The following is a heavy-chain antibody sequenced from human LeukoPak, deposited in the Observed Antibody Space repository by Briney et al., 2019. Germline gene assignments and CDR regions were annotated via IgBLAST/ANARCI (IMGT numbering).Heavy chain of an antibody. CDR3: AGYGGNSPHDAFDI. D-gene: IGHD4-23*01. CDR2: IYSGGSA. CDR1: GLTVSGNY. Sequence: PGGSLRLSCAASGLTVSGNYMSWVRQAPGKGLEWVSIIYSGGSAYYAESVKGRFTISRDDSKNTLDLQMYSLRAEDTAVYYCAGYGGNSPHDAFDIWGQGTMVTVSS. J-gene: IGHJ3*02. V-gene: IGHV3-53*01.